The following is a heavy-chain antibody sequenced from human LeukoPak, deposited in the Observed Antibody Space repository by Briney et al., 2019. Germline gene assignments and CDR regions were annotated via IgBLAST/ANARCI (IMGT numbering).Heavy chain of an antibody. J-gene: IGHJ5*02. CDR2: IPYDGLNR. Sequence: GGCLRLSCAASGFTFSDYYMSWIRQAPGKGLEWVTFIPYDGLNRIYADSVEGRFTVSRDNSKNTVYLQMNSLRPEDTAVYYCAKGPTPLSSRGWIDPWGQGTLVTVSS. V-gene: IGHV3-30*02. CDR1: GFTFSDYY. CDR3: AKGPTPLSSRGWIDP. D-gene: IGHD6-13*01.